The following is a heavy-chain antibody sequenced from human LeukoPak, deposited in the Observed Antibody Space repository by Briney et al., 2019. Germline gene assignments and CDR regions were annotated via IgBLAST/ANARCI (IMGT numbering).Heavy chain of an antibody. J-gene: IGHJ6*03. V-gene: IGHV4-61*01. CDR2: IYYSGST. CDR1: GYSISSGYY. CDR3: ARTSSTSEYYYYYYMDV. Sequence: SETLSLTCTVSGYSISSGYYWSWIRQPPGKGLEWIGYIYYSGSTNYNPSLKSRVTISVDTSKNQFSLKLSSVTAADTAVYYCARTSSTSEYYYYYYMDVWGKGTTVTISS. D-gene: IGHD2-2*01.